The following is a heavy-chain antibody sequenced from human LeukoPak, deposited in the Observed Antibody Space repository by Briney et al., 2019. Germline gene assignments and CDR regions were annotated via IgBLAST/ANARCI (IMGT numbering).Heavy chain of an antibody. V-gene: IGHV3-73*01. Sequence: GGSLRLSCAASGFTFSFSAVHWVRQASGKGLEWVGRIRSKANSHATAYTASVQGRFTISRDDSKNTASLLMNSLKTEDTAVYYCTRDGSYLAYCSSASCYVLGAFDIWGQGTMVTVSS. CDR1: GFTFSFSA. CDR2: IRSKANSHAT. CDR3: TRDGSYLAYCSSASCYVLGAFDI. J-gene: IGHJ3*02. D-gene: IGHD2-2*01.